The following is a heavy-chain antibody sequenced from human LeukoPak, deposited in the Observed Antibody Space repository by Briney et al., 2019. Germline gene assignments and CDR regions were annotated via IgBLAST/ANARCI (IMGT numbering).Heavy chain of an antibody. CDR1: GFTFSDYY. D-gene: IGHD6-19*01. J-gene: IGHJ4*02. Sequence: GGSLRLSCAASGFTFSDYYMSWIRQAPGKGLEWVSYISSSSSYTNYADSVKGRFTISRDNAKNSLYLQMNSLGAEDTAVYYCARDLGGAVAGIPDYWGQGTLVTVSS. V-gene: IGHV3-11*05. CDR3: ARDLGGAVAGIPDY. CDR2: ISSSSSYT.